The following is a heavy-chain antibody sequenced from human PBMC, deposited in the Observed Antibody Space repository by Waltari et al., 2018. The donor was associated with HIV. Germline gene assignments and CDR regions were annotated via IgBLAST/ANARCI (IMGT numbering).Heavy chain of an antibody. Sequence: QVQLQESGPGLVKPSQTLSLTCTVSGGSISSGSYYWSWIRQPAGKGLEWIGRIYTSGSTNYNPTLKSRVTISVDTSKNQFSLKLSSVTAADTAVYYCAREREYNYDYVWGSYRYTDAFDIWGQGTMVTVSS. V-gene: IGHV4-61*02. CDR3: AREREYNYDYVWGSYRYTDAFDI. D-gene: IGHD3-16*02. J-gene: IGHJ3*02. CDR2: IYTSGST. CDR1: GGSISSGSYY.